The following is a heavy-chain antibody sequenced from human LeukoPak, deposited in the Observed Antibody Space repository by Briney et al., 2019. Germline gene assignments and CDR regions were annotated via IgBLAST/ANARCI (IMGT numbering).Heavy chain of an antibody. J-gene: IGHJ6*03. D-gene: IGHD3-22*01. CDR1: GGFISSYY. V-gene: IGHV4-4*07. CDR3: AIKVVYRNYYDSSGYKDYMDV. Sequence: TSETLSLTCTVSGGFISSYYWSWIRQPAGKGLEWIGRIYTSGSTNYNPSLKSRVTMSVDTSKNQFSLKLSSVTAADTAVYYCAIKVVYRNYYDSSGYKDYMDVWGKGTTVTVSS. CDR2: IYTSGST.